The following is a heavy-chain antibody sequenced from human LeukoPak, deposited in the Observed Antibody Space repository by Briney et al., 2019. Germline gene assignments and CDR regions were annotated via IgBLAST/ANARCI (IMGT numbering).Heavy chain of an antibody. V-gene: IGHV4-61*08. CDR2: IYYSGST. CDR3: ARDREKAAYYYDSEDPRLPAGFDY. D-gene: IGHD3-22*01. CDR1: GGSVSSGGYY. J-gene: IGHJ4*02. Sequence: SETLSLTCTVSGGSVSSGGYYWSWIRQPPGKGLEWIGYIYYSGSTNYNPSLKSRVTISVDTSKNQFSLKLSSVTAADTAVYYCARDREKAAYYYDSEDPRLPAGFDYWGQGTLVTVSS.